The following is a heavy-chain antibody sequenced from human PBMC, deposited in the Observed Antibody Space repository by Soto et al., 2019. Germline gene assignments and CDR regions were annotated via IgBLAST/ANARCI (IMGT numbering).Heavy chain of an antibody. CDR1: GGSISSYY. J-gene: IGHJ5*02. Sequence: QVQLQELGPGLVRPSETLSLTCTVSGGSISSYYWSWIRQPPGKGLEWIGYIFYTGSPNYSPSLKSRVTISVDTSKNQFSLRLSSVTAADTAVYYCARDNLVGATKWFDPWGQGTLVTVSS. D-gene: IGHD1-26*01. V-gene: IGHV4-59*01. CDR2: IFYTGSP. CDR3: ARDNLVGATKWFDP.